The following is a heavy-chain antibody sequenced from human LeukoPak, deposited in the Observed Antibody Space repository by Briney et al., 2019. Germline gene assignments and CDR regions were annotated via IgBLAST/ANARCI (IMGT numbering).Heavy chain of an antibody. CDR1: GGTFISYA. J-gene: IGHJ4*02. CDR2: IIPMFGTA. V-gene: IGHV1-69*05. CDR3: ARVFARGGEISGSYYYY. Sequence: GASVKVSCKASGGTFISYAISWVRQAPGQGLEWMGGIIPMFGTANYAQKFQGRVTITTEESTSTAYMELSSLGSEDTAMYYCARVFARGGEISGSYYYYWGQGTLVTVSS. D-gene: IGHD1-26*01.